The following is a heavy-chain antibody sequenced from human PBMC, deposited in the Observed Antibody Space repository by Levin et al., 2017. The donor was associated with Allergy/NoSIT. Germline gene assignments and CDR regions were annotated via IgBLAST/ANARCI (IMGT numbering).Heavy chain of an antibody. Sequence: LSLTCAASGFTFSSYGMHWVRQAPGKGLEWVAVIWYDGSNKYYADSVKGRFTISRDNSKNTLYLQMNSLRAEDTAVYYCARDSHYDILTGYYSPDAFDIWGQGTMVTVSS. CDR3: ARDSHYDILTGYYSPDAFDI. V-gene: IGHV3-33*01. D-gene: IGHD3-9*01. CDR1: GFTFSSYG. CDR2: IWYDGSNK. J-gene: IGHJ3*02.